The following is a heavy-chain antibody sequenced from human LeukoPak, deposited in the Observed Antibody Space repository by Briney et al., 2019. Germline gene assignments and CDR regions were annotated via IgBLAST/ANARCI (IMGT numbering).Heavy chain of an antibody. CDR1: GFTFSSYG. CDR3: ARDEDTAMARTYFDY. CDR2: ISYDGSNK. J-gene: IGHJ4*02. D-gene: IGHD5-18*01. Sequence: GGSLRLSCAASGFTFSSYGMHWVRQAPGKGLEWVAVISYDGSNKYYADSVKGRFTISRDNSKNTLYLQMNSLRAEDTAVYYCARDEDTAMARTYFDYWGQGTLVTVSS. V-gene: IGHV3-30*03.